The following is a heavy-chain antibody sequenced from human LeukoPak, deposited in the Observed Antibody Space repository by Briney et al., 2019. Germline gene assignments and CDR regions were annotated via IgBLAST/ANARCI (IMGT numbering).Heavy chain of an antibody. J-gene: IGHJ6*03. Sequence: PSETLSLTCTVSGGSISSYYWSWIRQSPGKGLEWIGYIYYSESTNYNPSLKSRVTISVDTSKNQFSLKLSPVTAADTAVYYCARTTEGYCSSASCFGFHYFYYMDVWGKGTTVTISS. D-gene: IGHD2-2*01. CDR2: IYYSEST. CDR3: ARTTEGYCSSASCFGFHYFYYMDV. CDR1: GGSISSYY. V-gene: IGHV4-59*01.